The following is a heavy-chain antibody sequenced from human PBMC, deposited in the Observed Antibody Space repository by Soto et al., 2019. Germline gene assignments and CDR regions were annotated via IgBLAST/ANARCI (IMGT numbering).Heavy chain of an antibody. CDR1: GFTFSSYA. V-gene: IGHV3-23*01. CDR2: ISGSGGST. CDR3: ANLRRYYSNYDRYGMDV. J-gene: IGHJ6*02. D-gene: IGHD4-4*01. Sequence: EVQLLESGGGLVQPGGSLRLSCAASGFTFSSYAMSWVRQAPGKGLEWVSAISGSGGSTYYADSVKGRFTISRDNSKNTLYLQMNGLRAEDTAVYDCANLRRYYSNYDRYGMDVWGQGTTVTVSS.